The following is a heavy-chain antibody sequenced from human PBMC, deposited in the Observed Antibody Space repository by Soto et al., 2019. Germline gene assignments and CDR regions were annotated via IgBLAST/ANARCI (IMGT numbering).Heavy chain of an antibody. V-gene: IGHV3-23*01. CDR3: AKFGMATTKRSPPYWIVY. Sequence: PGGSLRLSCAASGFTFSSYAMSWVRQAPGKGLEWVSSISGSGGGTYYADSVKGRFTFSRDNSKNTLYLQMNSLRAEDTAVYYCAKFGMATTKRSPPYWIVYWGQGALVTVSS. CDR2: ISGSGGGT. D-gene: IGHD1-1*01. CDR1: GFTFSSYA. J-gene: IGHJ4*02.